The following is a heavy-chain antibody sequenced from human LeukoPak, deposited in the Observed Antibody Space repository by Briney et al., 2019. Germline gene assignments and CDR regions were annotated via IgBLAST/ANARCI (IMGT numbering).Heavy chain of an antibody. V-gene: IGHV3-30*18. Sequence: GGSLRLSCAASGFTFSSYGMHWVRQAPGKGLEWVAVISYDGSNKYYADSVKGRFTISRDNSKNTLYLQMNSLRAEDTAVYYCAKDWSWSPGALDYWGQGTLVTVSP. J-gene: IGHJ4*02. CDR2: ISYDGSNK. CDR1: GFTFSSYG. D-gene: IGHD7-27*01. CDR3: AKDWSWSPGALDY.